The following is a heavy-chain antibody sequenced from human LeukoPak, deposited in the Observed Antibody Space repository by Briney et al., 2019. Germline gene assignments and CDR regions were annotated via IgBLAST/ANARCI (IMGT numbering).Heavy chain of an antibody. CDR2: IVPILGIA. D-gene: IGHD3-22*01. J-gene: IGHJ4*02. CDR1: GGTFNNYA. Sequence: ASVKVSCKASGGTFNNYAISWVRQAPGQGLEWMGRIVPILGIANYAQEFQGRLIITADKATSSAYMELSSLRSEDTAVYYCARDPYYYDSSGFDYWGQGTLVTVSS. V-gene: IGHV1-69*04. CDR3: ARDPYYYDSSGFDY.